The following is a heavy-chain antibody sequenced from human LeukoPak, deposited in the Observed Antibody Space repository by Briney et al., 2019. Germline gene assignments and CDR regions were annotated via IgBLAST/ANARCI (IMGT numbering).Heavy chain of an antibody. D-gene: IGHD6-19*01. V-gene: IGHV1-46*01. CDR1: GYTFTNYY. CDR2: INPSDGNT. CDR3: TRGLESSGWYGMDV. Sequence: GASVKVSCKASGYTFTNYYIHWVRQAPGQGLEWMGIINPSDGNTSYAQKFQGRVTMTRDTSTTSVYMELSSLRSEDTAVYYCTRGLESSGWYGMDVWGQGTTIIVSS. J-gene: IGHJ6*02.